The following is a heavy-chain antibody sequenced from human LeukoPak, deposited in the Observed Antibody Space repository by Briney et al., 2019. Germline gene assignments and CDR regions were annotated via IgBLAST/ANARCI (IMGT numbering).Heavy chain of an antibody. D-gene: IGHD6-19*01. J-gene: IGHJ6*02. Sequence: SETLSLTCTVSGGSISSYYWSWIRQPPGKGLEWIGYIYYSGSTNYNPSLKSRVTISVDTSKNQFSLKLSSVTAADTAVYYCARSQSTGWYNGGLDVWGQGTTVTVSS. CDR1: GGSISSYY. CDR2: IYYSGST. CDR3: ARSQSTGWYNGGLDV. V-gene: IGHV4-59*01.